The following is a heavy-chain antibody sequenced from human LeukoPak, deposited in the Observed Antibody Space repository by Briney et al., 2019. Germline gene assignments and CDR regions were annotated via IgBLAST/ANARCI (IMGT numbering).Heavy chain of an antibody. CDR3: TRYNNDHFDY. J-gene: IGHJ4*02. D-gene: IGHD1-14*01. CDR1: GFTFGGYG. Sequence: GGSLRLSCAGSGFTFGGYGMHWFRQTPGKGLEWVAVIAYDGSRAFYADSVKGRFTISRDNSKNTMSVQMDDLRAEDTAVYYCTRYNNDHFDYRGQGTLVTVSS. CDR2: IAYDGSRA. V-gene: IGHV3-33*01.